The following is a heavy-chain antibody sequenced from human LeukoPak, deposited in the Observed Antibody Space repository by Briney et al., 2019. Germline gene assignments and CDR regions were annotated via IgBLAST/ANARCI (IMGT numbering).Heavy chain of an antibody. Sequence: ASVKVSCKASGGTFSSYAISWVRQAPGQGLEWMGGIIPIFGTANYAQKFQGRVTITADESTSTAYMELSSLRSEDTAVYYCAKSGGPTSILLGYWGQGTLVTVSS. CDR2: IIPIFGTA. CDR1: GGTFSSYA. D-gene: IGHD2-21*01. CDR3: AKSGGPTSILLGY. J-gene: IGHJ4*02. V-gene: IGHV1-69*01.